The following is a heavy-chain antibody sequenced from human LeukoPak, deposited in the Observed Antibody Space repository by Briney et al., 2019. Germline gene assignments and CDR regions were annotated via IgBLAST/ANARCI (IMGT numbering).Heavy chain of an antibody. Sequence: SGTLSLTCTVSGGSVSTYYWSWIRQPPGKGLEWIGYIYYSGSTNYNPSLKSRVTISVDTSKNQFSLKLSSVTAADTAVYYCAADQFGELYGYWGQGTLVTVSS. CDR3: AADQFGELYGY. CDR1: GGSVSTYY. J-gene: IGHJ4*02. D-gene: IGHD3-10*01. V-gene: IGHV4-59*08. CDR2: IYYSGST.